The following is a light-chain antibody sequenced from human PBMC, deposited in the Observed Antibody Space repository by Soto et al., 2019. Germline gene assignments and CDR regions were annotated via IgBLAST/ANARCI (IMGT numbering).Light chain of an antibody. V-gene: IGKV3-20*01. Sequence: PGERATLSCRASQSVSSSNFAWYQQKPAQAPRLLIYGASRRAPGIPERFSGSGSGTDFTLTISRLETEDVAVYYCQQYLTSTKTFGQGTKVDIK. CDR2: GAS. J-gene: IGKJ1*01. CDR3: QQYLTSTKT. CDR1: QSVSSSN.